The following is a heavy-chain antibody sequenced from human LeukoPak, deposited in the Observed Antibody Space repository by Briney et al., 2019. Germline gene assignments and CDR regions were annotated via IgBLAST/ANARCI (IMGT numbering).Heavy chain of an antibody. CDR3: ARMNQYYDSSNFDY. J-gene: IGHJ4*02. D-gene: IGHD3-22*01. Sequence: EASVKVSCKASGYTFTSYAMNWVRQAPGQGLEWMGWINTNTGNPTYAQGFTGRFVFSLDTSVSTAYLQISGLKAEDTAVYYCARMNQYYDSSNFDYWGQGTLVTVSS. V-gene: IGHV7-4-1*02. CDR1: GYTFTSYA. CDR2: INTNTGNP.